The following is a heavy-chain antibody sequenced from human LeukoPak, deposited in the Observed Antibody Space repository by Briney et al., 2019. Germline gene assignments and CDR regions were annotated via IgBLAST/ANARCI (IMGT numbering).Heavy chain of an antibody. CDR1: GYTLTELS. V-gene: IGHV1-24*01. CDR2: FDPEDGET. Sequence: GASVKVSCKVSGYTLTELSMHWVRQAPGKGLEWMGGFDPEDGETIYAQNFQGRVTLTRDTSTSTVYMELSSLRSEDTAIYYCARIRDGYSDAYDLWGQGTVVTVPS. CDR3: ARIRDGYSDAYDL. D-gene: IGHD5-24*01. J-gene: IGHJ3*01.